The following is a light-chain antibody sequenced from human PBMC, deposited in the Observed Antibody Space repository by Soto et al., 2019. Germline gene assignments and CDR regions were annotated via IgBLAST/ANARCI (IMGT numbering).Light chain of an antibody. CDR1: QDISSW. V-gene: IGKV1-12*01. Sequence: DIQMTQSPSSVSASVGDRVTITCRASQDISSWLAWYQQKPGKAPKLLIYPSSTLQSGAASKFSASGSGTDFTLTISSLQPEDFATYYCQQAYSFPLTFGGGTKVEIK. CDR2: PSS. J-gene: IGKJ4*01. CDR3: QQAYSFPLT.